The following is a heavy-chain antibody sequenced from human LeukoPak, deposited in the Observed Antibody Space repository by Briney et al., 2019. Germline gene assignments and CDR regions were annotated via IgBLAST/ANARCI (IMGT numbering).Heavy chain of an antibody. D-gene: IGHD2-15*01. CDR3: ARYCSGGSCYRYFDY. CDR2: IWYGGSNK. J-gene: IGHJ4*02. Sequence: GGSLRLSCAASGFTFSSYGMHWVRQAPGKGLEWVAVIWYGGSNKYYADSVKGRFTISRDNAKNSLYLQMNSLRAEDTALYYCARYCSGGSCYRYFDYWGQGTLVTVSS. V-gene: IGHV3-33*03. CDR1: GFTFSSYG.